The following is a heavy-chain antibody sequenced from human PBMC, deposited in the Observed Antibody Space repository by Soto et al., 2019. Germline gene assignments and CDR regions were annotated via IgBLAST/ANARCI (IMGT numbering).Heavy chain of an antibody. Sequence: SXKGSLKASGYTXTSYAMDLVRQAPGQRLEWMGWINAGNGNTKYSQKFQGIVTITRDTSASTAYMELSIRRSEDTAVYYCAREWDYGGWLDPWGQGTLVT. CDR2: INAGNGNT. CDR1: GYTXTSYA. J-gene: IGHJ5*02. V-gene: IGHV1-3*01. D-gene: IGHD4-17*01. CDR3: AREWDYGGWLDP.